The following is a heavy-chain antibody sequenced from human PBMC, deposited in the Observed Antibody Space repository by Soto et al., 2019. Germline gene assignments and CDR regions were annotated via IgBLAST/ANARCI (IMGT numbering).Heavy chain of an antibody. CDR2: ISYDVNDK. V-gene: IGHV3-30-3*01. CDR3: ARKFYFDRSGMAV. J-gene: IGHJ6*02. D-gene: IGHD3-22*01. Sequence: GGSLRLSCEASEFTFSSYVMHWVRQAPGKGLEWVAVISYDVNDKYYAESVEGRFTLSRDNSKNTLYLQMNSLRAEDTAVYYCARKFYFDRSGMAVWGQGTRVTVSS. CDR1: EFTFSSYV.